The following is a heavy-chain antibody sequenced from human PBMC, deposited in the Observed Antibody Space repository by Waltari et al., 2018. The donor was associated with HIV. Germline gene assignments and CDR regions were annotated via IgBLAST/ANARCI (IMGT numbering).Heavy chain of an antibody. V-gene: IGHV4-61*02. CDR2: IYTRGST. D-gene: IGHD3-3*01. Sequence: QVQLQESGPGLVKPSQTLSLTCTVTGGSISSGSYYWSWIRQPAGKGLEWIGRIYTRGSTNYNPSLKSRVTISVDTSKNQFSLKLSSVTAADTAVYYCARVFWRNGMDVWGQGTTVTVSS. CDR3: ARVFWRNGMDV. J-gene: IGHJ6*02. CDR1: GGSISSGSYY.